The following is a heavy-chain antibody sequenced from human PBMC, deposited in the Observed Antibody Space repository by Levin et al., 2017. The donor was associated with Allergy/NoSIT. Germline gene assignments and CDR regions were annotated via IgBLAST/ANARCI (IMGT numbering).Heavy chain of an antibody. CDR1: GFTFSDYG. Sequence: GESLKISCEASGFTFSDYGMHWVRQAPGEGLEWVSVIWYNGNNIFYADSVKGRFTISRDNSRDTVFLQMDSLRAEDTAVYYCARANRNCDFSEAGPNFDYWGQGTLVTVSS. V-gene: IGHV3-33*08. D-gene: IGHD1-1*01. CDR3: ARANRNCDFSEAGPNFDY. J-gene: IGHJ4*02. CDR2: IWYNGNNI.